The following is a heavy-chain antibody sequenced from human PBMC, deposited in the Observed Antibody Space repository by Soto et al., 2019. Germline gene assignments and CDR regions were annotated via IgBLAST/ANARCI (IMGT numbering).Heavy chain of an antibody. CDR1: GYTFTGYY. V-gene: IGHV1-2*04. CDR3: ARSTYYDFWSGYSGPFDI. J-gene: IGHJ3*02. CDR2: INPNSGGT. D-gene: IGHD3-3*01. Sequence: ASVKVSCKASGYTFTGYYMHWVRQAPGQGLERMGWINPNSGGTNYAQKFQGWVTMTRDTSISTAYMELSRLRSDDTAVYYCARSTYYDFWSGYSGPFDIWGQGTMVTVSS.